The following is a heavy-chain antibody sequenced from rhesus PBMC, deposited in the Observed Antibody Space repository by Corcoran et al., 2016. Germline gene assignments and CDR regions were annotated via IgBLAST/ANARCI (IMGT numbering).Heavy chain of an antibody. CDR2: ISRTGEII. CDR1: GFTFSSYD. J-gene: IGHJ4*01. CDR3: TRGDY. Sequence: EVQLVESGGALVQPGGSMRLSCAASGFTFSSYDMSWVRHALGEGLEWVSSISRTGEIIYYTDAVKGRFTISRDNAKNSVSLQMNSLKTEDTAIYYCTRGDYWGQGVLVTVSS. V-gene: IGHV3S4*01.